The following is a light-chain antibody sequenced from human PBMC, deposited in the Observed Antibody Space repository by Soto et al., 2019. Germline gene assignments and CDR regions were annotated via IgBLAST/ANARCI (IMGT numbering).Light chain of an antibody. CDR3: QQSYTILRT. J-gene: IGKJ1*01. CDR2: KAS. Sequence: DIQMTQSPPTLSASVGDRVTISCRASQSITGWLAWFQQKPGKAPKLLISKASKLESGVPSRFSGSGSGTDFTLTISNLQPEDFAIYYCQQSYTILRTFGQGTKV. V-gene: IGKV1-5*03. CDR1: QSITGW.